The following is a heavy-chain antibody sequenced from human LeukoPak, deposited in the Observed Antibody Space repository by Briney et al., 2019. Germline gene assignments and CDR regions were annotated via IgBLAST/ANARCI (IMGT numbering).Heavy chain of an antibody. V-gene: IGHV4-59*08. CDR2: IYYSGST. Sequence: GSLRLSCAASGFTFSSDWMTWVRQAPGKGLEWIGYIYYSGSTNYNPSLKSRVTISVDTSKNQFSLKLSSVTAADTAVYYCARHAHSSGWFVAYFDYWGQGTLVTVSS. CDR1: GFTFSSDW. D-gene: IGHD6-19*01. CDR3: ARHAHSSGWFVAYFDY. J-gene: IGHJ4*02.